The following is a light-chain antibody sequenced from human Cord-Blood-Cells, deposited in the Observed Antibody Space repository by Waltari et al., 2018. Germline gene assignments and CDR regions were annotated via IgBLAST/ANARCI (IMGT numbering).Light chain of an antibody. CDR2: GAS. Sequence: EIVLTQSPGTLSLSPGERATLSCRASQSVSSSYLAWYQQKPGQAPRLLIYGASSRATGIPDRFSGSGSGTDFTLTISRLEPEDSAVYYCQQYGSSPFGGGTKVEIK. CDR3: QQYGSSP. V-gene: IGKV3-20*01. J-gene: IGKJ4*01. CDR1: QSVSSSY.